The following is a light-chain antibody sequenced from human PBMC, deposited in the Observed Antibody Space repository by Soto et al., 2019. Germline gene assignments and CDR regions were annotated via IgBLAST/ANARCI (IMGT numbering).Light chain of an antibody. Sequence: EIVLTQSPATLSLSPGERATLSCRASQSVSSYLAWYQQKPGQAPSLLIYDASNRATGIPARFSGSGSGTDFTLTISSLEPEDFAVYYCQQRSNWPRGTFGQGTKVDIX. CDR1: QSVSSY. CDR3: QQRSNWPRGT. CDR2: DAS. V-gene: IGKV3-11*01. J-gene: IGKJ1*01.